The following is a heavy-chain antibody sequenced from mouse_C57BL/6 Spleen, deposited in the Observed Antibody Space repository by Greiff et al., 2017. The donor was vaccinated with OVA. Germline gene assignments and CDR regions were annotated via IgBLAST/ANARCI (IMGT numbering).Heavy chain of an antibody. CDR1: GYSITSGYY. CDR2: ISYDGSN. Sequence: EVQVVESGPGLVKPSQSLSLTCSVTGYSITSGYYWNWIRQFPGNKLEWMGYISYDGSNNYNPSLKNRISITRDTSKNQFFLKLNSVTTEDTATYYCARRGLDYYGSSYDWYFDVWGTGTTVTVSS. CDR3: ARRGLDYYGSSYDWYFDV. J-gene: IGHJ1*03. D-gene: IGHD1-1*01. V-gene: IGHV3-6*01.